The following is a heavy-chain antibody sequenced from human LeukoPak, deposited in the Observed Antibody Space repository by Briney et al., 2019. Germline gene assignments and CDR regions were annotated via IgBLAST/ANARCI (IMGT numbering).Heavy chain of an antibody. CDR2: ILYDGSMQ. J-gene: IGHJ4*02. CDR1: GFTFSSYS. D-gene: IGHD3-22*01. CDR3: ARDPRGPTTYDSSARDSLDY. Sequence: GGSLRLSCAASGFTFSSYSMHWVRQAPGKGLEWLAVILYDGSMQYYAESMKGRLTISRDNSRNPVYMQMSSLRTEDTAVYYCARDPRGPTTYDSSARDSLDYWGQGTLVTVSS. V-gene: IGHV3-30*03.